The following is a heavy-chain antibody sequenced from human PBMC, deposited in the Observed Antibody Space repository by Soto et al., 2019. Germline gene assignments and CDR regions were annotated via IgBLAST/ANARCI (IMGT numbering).Heavy chain of an antibody. V-gene: IGHV4-4*07. CDR1: GGSISSYY. Sequence: QVQLQESGPGLVKPSETLSLTCTVSGGSISSYYWSWIRQPAGKGLEWIGRIYTSGSTNYNPSLNSRLTMSVDTSKNQFSLKLSSVTAADTAVYYCARELNGGYSSSWFHFDYWGQGTLVTVSS. D-gene: IGHD6-13*01. CDR2: IYTSGST. J-gene: IGHJ4*02. CDR3: ARELNGGYSSSWFHFDY.